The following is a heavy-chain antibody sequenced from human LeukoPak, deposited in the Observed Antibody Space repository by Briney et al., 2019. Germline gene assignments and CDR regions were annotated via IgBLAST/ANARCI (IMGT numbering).Heavy chain of an antibody. D-gene: IGHD3-22*01. CDR3: ASDSFYDSGGYFYY. V-gene: IGHV1-46*01. CDR2: INPGGRST. J-gene: IGHJ4*02. Sequence: ASVKVSCKASGYTFTNYYIHWVRQAPGQGLEWMGIINPGGRSTSYAQKFQGRVTMTRDTSTSIVYMELSSLRSEDTAVYYCASDSFYDSGGYFYYWGQGTPVTVSS. CDR1: GYTFTNYY.